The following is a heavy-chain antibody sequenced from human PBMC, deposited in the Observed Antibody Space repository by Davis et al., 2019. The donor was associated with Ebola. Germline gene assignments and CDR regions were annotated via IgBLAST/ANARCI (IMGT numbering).Heavy chain of an antibody. V-gene: IGHV1-18*04. CDR1: GYTFTSYG. CDR3: ASAFLGGYFDY. Sequence: ASVKVSCKASGYTFTSYGISWVRQAPGQGLEWMGWINAGNGNTNYAQKLQGRVTMTTDTSTSTAYMELRSLRSDDTAVYYCASAFLGGYFDYWGQGTLVTVSS. CDR2: INAGNGNT. J-gene: IGHJ4*02. D-gene: IGHD2/OR15-2a*01.